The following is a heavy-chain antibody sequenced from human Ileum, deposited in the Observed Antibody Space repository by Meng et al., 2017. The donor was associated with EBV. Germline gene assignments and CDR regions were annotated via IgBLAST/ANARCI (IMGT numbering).Heavy chain of an antibody. CDR1: GYSISTTNW. D-gene: IGHD1-26*01. V-gene: IGHV4-28*01. CDR3: ARNSESGSYIDY. J-gene: IGHJ4*02. CDR2: IYYSGTT. Sequence: VHLQEPGPGLVKPSDPLSLTCSVSGYSISTTNWWGWIRQPPGKGLEWIGHIYYSGTTYNNPSLKSRVTMSIDPSKNQFSLKLSSVTAVDTAVYYCARNSESGSYIDYWGLGTLVTVSS.